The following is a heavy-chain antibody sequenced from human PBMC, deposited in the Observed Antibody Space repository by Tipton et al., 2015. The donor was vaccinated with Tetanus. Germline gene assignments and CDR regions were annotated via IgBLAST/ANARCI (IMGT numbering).Heavy chain of an antibody. D-gene: IGHD3-10*01. CDR3: ARGGSSVGP. Sequence: TLSLTCVVSGGPIRGYYWSWIRQPPGKELEWIGWIYYSGSTKYNPSLKSRVTMSVDTSKNQFSLKLRSVSAADTAVYYCARGGSSVGPWGQGTQFSVSS. V-gene: IGHV4-59*01. CDR1: GGPIRGYY. J-gene: IGHJ5*02. CDR2: IYYSGST.